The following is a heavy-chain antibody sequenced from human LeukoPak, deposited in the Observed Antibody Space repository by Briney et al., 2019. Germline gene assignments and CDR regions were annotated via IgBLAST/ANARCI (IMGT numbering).Heavy chain of an antibody. CDR1: GGSISIYY. J-gene: IGHJ3*02. V-gene: IGHV4-59*12. D-gene: IGHD5-12*01. CDR2: VYNSGNT. CDR3: AREGYSGYTSAFDI. Sequence: SETLSLTCTVSGGSISIYYWSWVRQPPGKGLEWIGYVYNSGNTDYNPSLKSRVTISADTSKNQFSLKLSSVTAADTAVYYCAREGYSGYTSAFDIWGQGTMVTVSS.